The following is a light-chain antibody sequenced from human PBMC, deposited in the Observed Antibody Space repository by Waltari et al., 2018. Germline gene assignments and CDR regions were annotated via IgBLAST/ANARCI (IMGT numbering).Light chain of an antibody. V-gene: IGKV1-39*01. Sequence: DIQMTQSPSPLSASVGDRVTITCRSSHSISTYLNWYQQKPGKIPKVLISAASHLESEVPSRFSGSGSGTDFTLTITNLQPEDFATYYCHQTYRNPRTFGQGTKVEV. CDR2: AAS. J-gene: IGKJ1*01. CDR3: HQTYRNPRT. CDR1: HSISTY.